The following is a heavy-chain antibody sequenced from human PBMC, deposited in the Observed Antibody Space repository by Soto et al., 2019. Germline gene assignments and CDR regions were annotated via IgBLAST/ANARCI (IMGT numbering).Heavy chain of an antibody. CDR1: GYRFTTYG. J-gene: IGHJ4*02. V-gene: IGHV1-18*01. D-gene: IGHD6-13*01. Sequence: GASVKVSCKASGYRFTTYGLNCVRQAPGQRPEWMAWINTFNGNTYSAQKFQGRVTMTTDTSTSTVFMELRSLTSDDTAMYYCARELGISTAAPFDYWGQGTLVTVSS. CDR2: INTFNGNT. CDR3: ARELGISTAAPFDY.